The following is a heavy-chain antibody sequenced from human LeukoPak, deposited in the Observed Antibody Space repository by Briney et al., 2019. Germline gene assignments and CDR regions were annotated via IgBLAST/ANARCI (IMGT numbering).Heavy chain of an antibody. J-gene: IGHJ4*02. V-gene: IGHV1-8*01. CDR3: AADLTMVRGVIFD. D-gene: IGHD3-10*01. CDR2: MNPNSGNT. Sequence: EASVKVSCKASGYTFTSYDINWVRQATGQGLEWMGWMNPNSGNTGYAQKFQGRVTMTRNTSISTAYMELSSLRSEDTAVYYCAADLTMVRGVIFDWGQGTLVTVSS. CDR1: GYTFTSYD.